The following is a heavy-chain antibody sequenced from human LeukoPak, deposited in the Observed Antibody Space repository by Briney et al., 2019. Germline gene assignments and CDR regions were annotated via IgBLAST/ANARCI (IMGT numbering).Heavy chain of an antibody. Sequence: PGGSLRLSCAASGFTFSSYWMSWVRQAPGNGLEWVANIKQDGSEKYYVDSVKGRFTISRDNAKNSLYLQMNSLRAEDTAVYYCASQAAAEDDAFDIWGQGTMVTVSS. CDR2: IKQDGSEK. CDR3: ASQAAAEDDAFDI. CDR1: GFTFSSYW. D-gene: IGHD6-13*01. J-gene: IGHJ3*02. V-gene: IGHV3-7*01.